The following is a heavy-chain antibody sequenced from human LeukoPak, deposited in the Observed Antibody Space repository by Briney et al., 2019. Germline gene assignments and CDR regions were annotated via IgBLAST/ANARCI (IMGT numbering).Heavy chain of an antibody. CDR3: ARGGRGEGTGTTRVAFDI. D-gene: IGHD1-1*01. J-gene: IGHJ3*02. Sequence: ASVKVSCKASGYTFTTYGVSWVRQAPGQGLEWMGTINPSGGSTSYAQKFQGRVTMTRDTSTSTVYTELSSLRSEDTAVYYCARGGRGEGTGTTRVAFDIWGQGTMVTVSS. V-gene: IGHV1-46*01. CDR2: INPSGGST. CDR1: GYTFTTYG.